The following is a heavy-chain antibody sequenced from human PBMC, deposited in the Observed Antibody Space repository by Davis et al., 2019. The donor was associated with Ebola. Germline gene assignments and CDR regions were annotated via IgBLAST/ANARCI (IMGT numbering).Heavy chain of an antibody. CDR1: GYTFTNYF. D-gene: IGHD5/OR15-5a*01. CDR2: VNCNDGST. CDR3: ARETIVSGIKAFDV. V-gene: IGHV1-46*01. J-gene: IGHJ3*01. Sequence: ASAKVSCKASGYTFTNYFIHWVRQAPGQGLEWMGLVNCNDGSTTYAQKFQGRVTMTRDTSTSTVYMEMRSLRSEDTAVYYCARETIVSGIKAFDVWDQGTMVIVSS.